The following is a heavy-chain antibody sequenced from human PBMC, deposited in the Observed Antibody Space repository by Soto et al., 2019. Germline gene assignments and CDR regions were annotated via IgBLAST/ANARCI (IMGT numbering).Heavy chain of an antibody. D-gene: IGHD3-3*01. V-gene: IGHV3-30*18. CDR1: GFTFSSYG. CDR3: AKDHKYYDFWSGYYTYYFDS. CDR2: ISYDGSNK. J-gene: IGHJ4*02. Sequence: GGSLRLSCAASGFTFSSYGMHWVRQAPGKGLEWVAVISYDGSNKYYADSVKGRFTISRDNSKNTLYLQMNSLRAEDTAVYYCAKDHKYYDFWSGYYTYYFDSWGQGTLVTVSS.